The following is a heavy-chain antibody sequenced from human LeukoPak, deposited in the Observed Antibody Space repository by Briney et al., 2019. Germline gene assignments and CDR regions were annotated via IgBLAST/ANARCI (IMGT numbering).Heavy chain of an antibody. CDR3: TVAGTTDY. V-gene: IGHV3-73*01. CDR1: GFTFSGSA. CDR2: IRSKANSYAT. D-gene: IGHD2-15*01. Sequence: PGGSLKLSCAASGFTFSGSAMHWVRQASGKGLEWVGRIRSKANSYATAYAASVKGRFTISRDDSKNTAYLQMNSLKTEDTAVYYCTVAGTTDYWGQGTLVTVSS. J-gene: IGHJ4*02.